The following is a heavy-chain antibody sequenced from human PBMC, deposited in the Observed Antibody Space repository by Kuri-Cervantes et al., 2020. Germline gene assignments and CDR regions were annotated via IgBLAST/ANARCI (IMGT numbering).Heavy chain of an antibody. CDR1: GGSISSYY. CDR3: ARGRGCSGGSCYSSVWSGITPYPFDP. Sequence: SETLSLTCTVSGGSISSYYWSWIRQPAGKGLEWIGRIYTSGSTNYNPSLKSRVTMSVDTSKNQFSLKLSSVTAADTAVYYCARGRGCSGGSCYSSVWSGITPYPFDPWGQGTLVIVSS. V-gene: IGHV4-4*07. CDR2: IYTSGST. J-gene: IGHJ5*02. D-gene: IGHD2-15*01.